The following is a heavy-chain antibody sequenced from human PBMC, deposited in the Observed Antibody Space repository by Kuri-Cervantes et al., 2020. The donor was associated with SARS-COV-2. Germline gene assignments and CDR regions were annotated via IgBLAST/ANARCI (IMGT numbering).Heavy chain of an antibody. CDR2: IYHSGST. Sequence: SESLSLTCTVSGYSISSGYYWGWIRQPPGKGLEWIGSIYHSGSTNYNPSLKSRVTVSVDTSKNQFSLKLSSVTAADTAVYYCARVYSGFDYWGQGTLVTVSS. CDR1: GYSISSGYY. V-gene: IGHV4-38-2*02. D-gene: IGHD1-26*01. J-gene: IGHJ4*02. CDR3: ARVYSGFDY.